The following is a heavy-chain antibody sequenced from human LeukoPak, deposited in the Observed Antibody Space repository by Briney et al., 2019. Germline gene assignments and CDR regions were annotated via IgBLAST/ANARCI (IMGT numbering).Heavy chain of an antibody. Sequence: SETLSLTCTVSGYSISSGYYWSWIRQPPGKGLEWIGYIYYSGSTNYNPSLKSRVTISVDTSKNQFSLKLSSVTAADTAVYYCAREHSSSWYAPWGQGTLVTVSS. CDR1: GYSISSGYY. CDR2: IYYSGST. CDR3: AREHSSSWYAP. D-gene: IGHD6-13*01. V-gene: IGHV4-61*01. J-gene: IGHJ5*02.